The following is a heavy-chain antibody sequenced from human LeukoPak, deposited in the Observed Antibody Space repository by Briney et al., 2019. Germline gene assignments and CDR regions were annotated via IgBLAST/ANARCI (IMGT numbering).Heavy chain of an antibody. V-gene: IGHV3-23*01. Sequence: GGSLRLSCAASGFTFSTFGMRWVRQAPGKGLEWVSTIPASGGNTYYADSVRGRSTISRDNAKNSLYLQLNSLRDEDTAVYYCARSHFIDSIDYHYRDFDYWGQGTLVTVSS. CDR1: GFTFSTFG. D-gene: IGHD3-22*01. CDR2: IPASGGNT. J-gene: IGHJ4*02. CDR3: ARSHFIDSIDYHYRDFDY.